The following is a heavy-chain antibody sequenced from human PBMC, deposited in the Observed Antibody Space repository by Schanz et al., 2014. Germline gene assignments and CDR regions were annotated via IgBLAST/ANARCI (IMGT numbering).Heavy chain of an antibody. Sequence: VQLVQSGAEVKKPGASVKVSCKASGYTFTSYAMNWVRQAPGQGLEWGGWISPYTGNTHYFDKMEGRVTMTTDTSTRTASMELRSLMSDDTAMYYCAAMWAYCTATAGQILEDLDVWGQGTMVTVSS. V-gene: IGHV1-18*01. D-gene: IGHD2-8*02. J-gene: IGHJ3*01. CDR3: AAMWAYCTATAGQILEDLDV. CDR1: GYTFTSYA. CDR2: ISPYTGNT.